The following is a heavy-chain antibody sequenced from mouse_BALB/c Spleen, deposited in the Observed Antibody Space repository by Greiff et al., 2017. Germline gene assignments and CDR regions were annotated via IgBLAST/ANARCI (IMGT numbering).Heavy chain of an antibody. Sequence: EVQLQESGGGLVQPGGSLKLSCAASGFTFSSYGMSWVRQTPDKRLELVATINSNGGSTYYPDSVKGRFTISRDNAKNTLYLQMSSLKSEDTAMYYCAKDPAIYYGNYFDYWGQGTTLTVSS. CDR2: INSNGGST. D-gene: IGHD2-1*01. J-gene: IGHJ2*01. CDR1: GFTFSSYG. CDR3: AKDPAIYYGNYFDY. V-gene: IGHV5-6-3*01.